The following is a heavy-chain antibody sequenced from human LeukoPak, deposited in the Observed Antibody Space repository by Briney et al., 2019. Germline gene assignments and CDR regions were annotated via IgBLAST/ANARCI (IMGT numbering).Heavy chain of an antibody. CDR2: IYSGDRT. V-gene: IGHV3-66*01. D-gene: IGHD3-10*01. J-gene: IGHJ4*02. CDR3: ARDVRKQGLWS. CDR1: GFTVSTNY. Sequence: GGSLRLSCSASGFTVSTNYMSWVRQAPGKGLEWVSIIYSGDRTDYADSLKGRFTISRDTSKNTLYLQMSSLRAEDTAVYYCARDVRKQGLWSWGQGTLVTVSS.